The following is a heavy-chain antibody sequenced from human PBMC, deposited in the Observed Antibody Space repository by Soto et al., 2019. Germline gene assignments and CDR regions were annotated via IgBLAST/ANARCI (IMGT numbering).Heavy chain of an antibody. CDR1: AFTFSSYW. D-gene: IGHD3-10*01. Sequence: PGGSLGLSCAASAFTFSSYWMSWVRQAPGKGLEWVANIKQDGSEKYYVDSVKGRFTISRDNAKNSLYLQMNSLRAEDTAVYYCARDRACALWGQGTMVTVSS. J-gene: IGHJ3*01. CDR2: IKQDGSEK. CDR3: ARDRACAL. V-gene: IGHV3-7*01.